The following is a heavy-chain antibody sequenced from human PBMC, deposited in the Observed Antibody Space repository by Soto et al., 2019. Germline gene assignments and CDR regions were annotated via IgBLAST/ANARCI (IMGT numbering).Heavy chain of an antibody. CDR1: DGCFSGYY. D-gene: IGHD3-10*01. CDR2: INHSGST. Sequence: SETLSLTCAVYDGCFSGYYWSWIRQPPGKGLEWIGEINHSGSTNYNPSLKSRVTISVDTSKNQFSLKLSSVTAADTAVYYCARVSGIYYYGMDVWGQGTTVT. V-gene: IGHV4-34*01. J-gene: IGHJ6*02. CDR3: ARVSGIYYYGMDV.